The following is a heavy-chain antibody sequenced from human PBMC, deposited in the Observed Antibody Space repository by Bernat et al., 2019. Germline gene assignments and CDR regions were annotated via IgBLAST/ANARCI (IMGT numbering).Heavy chain of an antibody. CDR3: ARGGEYSYGYFDY. CDR2: ISNNGGST. V-gene: IGHV3-64*01. D-gene: IGHD5-18*01. Sequence: EVQLVESGGGLVQPGGSLRLSCAASGFTFSSYAMHWVRQAPGKGLEYVSAISNNGGSTYYVNSVKGRFTISRDNSKNTLYLQMGSLRAEDMAVYYCARGGEYSYGYFDYWGQGTLVTVSS. J-gene: IGHJ4*02. CDR1: GFTFSSYA.